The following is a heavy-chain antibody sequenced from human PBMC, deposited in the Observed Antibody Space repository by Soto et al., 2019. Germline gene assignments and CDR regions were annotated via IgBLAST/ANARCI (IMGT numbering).Heavy chain of an antibody. CDR1: GGTFSTSA. CDR3: ARDNDRPQLGGNYYYILDV. D-gene: IGHD2-8*01. CDR2: IMPIFRTP. J-gene: IGHJ6*02. V-gene: IGHV1-69*12. Sequence: QVQLEQSGAEVKKPGSSVKVSCKASGGTFSTSAISWVRQAPGQGLEWMGGIMPIFRTPDYAQKFQGRVTVRADESTSTADMELSGLRSDDTAVYYCARDNDRPQLGGNYYYILDVWGQGTTITVSS.